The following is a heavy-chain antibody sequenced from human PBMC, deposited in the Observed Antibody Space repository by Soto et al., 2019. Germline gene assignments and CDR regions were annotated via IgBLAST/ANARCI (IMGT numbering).Heavy chain of an antibody. Sequence: QVPLVESGGGVVQPGRSLRLSCAASGFTFSSYAMHWVRQAPGKGLEWVAVISYDGSNKYYADSVKGRFTISRDNSKNTLYLQMNSLRAEDTAVYYCARKYHYDSSGYYYAEYFQHWGQGTLVTVSS. D-gene: IGHD3-22*01. J-gene: IGHJ1*01. CDR1: GFTFSSYA. V-gene: IGHV3-30-3*01. CDR2: ISYDGSNK. CDR3: ARKYHYDSSGYYYAEYFQH.